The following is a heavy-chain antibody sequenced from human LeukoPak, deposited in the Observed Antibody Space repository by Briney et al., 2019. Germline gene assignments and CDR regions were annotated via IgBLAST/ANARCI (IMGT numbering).Heavy chain of an antibody. Sequence: GGSLRLSCAASGFTFSSYGMHWVRQAPGKGLEWVAVISYDGSNKYYADSVKGRFTISRDNSKNTLYLQMDSLRVEDTAVYYCARDYGSGSYYNLDYWGQGTLVTVSS. CDR2: ISYDGSNK. J-gene: IGHJ4*02. CDR1: GFTFSSYG. V-gene: IGHV3-30*03. D-gene: IGHD3-10*01. CDR3: ARDYGSGSYYNLDY.